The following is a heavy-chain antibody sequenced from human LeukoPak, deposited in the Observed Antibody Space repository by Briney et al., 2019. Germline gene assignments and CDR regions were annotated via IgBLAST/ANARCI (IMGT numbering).Heavy chain of an antibody. J-gene: IGHJ4*02. D-gene: IGHD4-17*01. CDR1: GFTFSSYA. Sequence: TGGSLRLSCAASGFTFSSYAMSWVRQAPGKGLEWVSAISGSGGSTYYADSVKGRFTISRDNSKNTLYLQMNSLTAEDTALYYCAKDRGPTTVQSVTDFWGQGSLVTVSS. CDR3: AKDRGPTTVQSVTDF. CDR2: ISGSGGST. V-gene: IGHV3-23*01.